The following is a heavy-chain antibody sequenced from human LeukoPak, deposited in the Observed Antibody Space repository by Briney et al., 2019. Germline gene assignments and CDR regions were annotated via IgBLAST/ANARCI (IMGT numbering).Heavy chain of an antibody. CDR1: GFTFSSYA. J-gene: IGHJ6*02. V-gene: IGHV3-23*01. D-gene: IGHD6-13*01. Sequence: GGSLRLSCAASGFTFSSYAMSWVRQAPGKGLEWVSAISGSGGSTYYADSVKGRFTISRDNSKNTLYLQMNSLRAEDTAVYYCAKALAAGRSIAAAGGMDVWGQGTTVTVSS. CDR2: ISGSGGST. CDR3: AKALAAGRSIAAAGGMDV.